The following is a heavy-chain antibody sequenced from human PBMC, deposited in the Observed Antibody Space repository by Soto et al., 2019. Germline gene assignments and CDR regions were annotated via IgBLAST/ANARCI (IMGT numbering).Heavy chain of an antibody. J-gene: IGHJ5*02. CDR3: EKDRDIVLVYWFDP. V-gene: IGHV3-30*18. Sequence: PGGPKRLSCAASRFTFRSFGMHRIRQATGKGLEWVAVISYDGSNKYYADSVKGRFTISRDNSKNTLYLQMNSLRAEDTAVYYCEKDRDIVLVYWFDPWGQGTLVTGSS. CDR2: ISYDGSNK. D-gene: IGHD2-2*01. CDR1: RFTFRSFG.